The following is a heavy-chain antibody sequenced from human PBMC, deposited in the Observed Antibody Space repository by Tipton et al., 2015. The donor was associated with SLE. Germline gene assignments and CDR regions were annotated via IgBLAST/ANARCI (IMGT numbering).Heavy chain of an antibody. V-gene: IGHV4-34*01. CDR2: INHSGST. J-gene: IGHJ4*02. CDR1: GGSISSYY. Sequence: TLSLTCTVSGGSISSYYWSWIRQPPGKGLEWIGEINHSGSTNYNPSLKSRVTISVDTSKNQFSLKLSSVTAADTAVYYCARVDDQGFLEWAPGYWGQGTLVTVSS. D-gene: IGHD3-3*01. CDR3: ARVDDQGFLEWAPGY.